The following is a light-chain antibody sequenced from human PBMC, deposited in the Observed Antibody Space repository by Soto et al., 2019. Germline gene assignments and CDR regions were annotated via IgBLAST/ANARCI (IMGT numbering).Light chain of an antibody. CDR1: QSVGSNK. J-gene: IGKJ4*01. V-gene: IGKV3-20*01. Sequence: EIVLTQSPGTLSLSPGERATLSCRASQSVGSNKLAWYQQKRGQAPRFLMYDASTRATGIPDRCSGSGSGTDFTLTISRLEPEDFAVYYCQQYGSTPLTFGGGTKVEIK. CDR3: QQYGSTPLT. CDR2: DAS.